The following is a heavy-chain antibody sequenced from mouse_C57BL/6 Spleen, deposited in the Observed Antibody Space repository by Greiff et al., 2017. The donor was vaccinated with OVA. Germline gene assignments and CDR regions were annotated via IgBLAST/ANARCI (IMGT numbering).Heavy chain of an antibody. D-gene: IGHD6-1*01. CDR2: IDPETGGT. Sequence: VKLQQSGAELVRPGASVTLSCKASGYTFTDYEMHWVKQTPVHGLEWIGAIDPETGGTAYNQKFKGKAILTADKSSSTAYMELRSLTSEDSAVYYCTRQLGTRYFDYWGQGTTLTVSS. CDR3: TRQLGTRYFDY. J-gene: IGHJ2*01. CDR1: GYTFTDYE. V-gene: IGHV1-15*01.